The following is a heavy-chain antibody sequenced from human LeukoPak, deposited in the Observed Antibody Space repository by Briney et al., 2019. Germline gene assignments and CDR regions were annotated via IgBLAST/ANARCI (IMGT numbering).Heavy chain of an antibody. D-gene: IGHD3-22*01. CDR3: ARDLDSRGYTFDY. CDR2: IKQDGSEK. CDR1: GFTFSSYW. V-gene: IGHV3-7*01. J-gene: IGHJ4*02. Sequence: GGSLRLSCAASGFTFSSYWMSWVRQAPGKGLEWVANIKQDGSEKYYVDSVKGRFTISRDNAKNSLYLQMNSLRDDDTAVYYCARDLDSRGYTFDYWGQGTLVTVSS.